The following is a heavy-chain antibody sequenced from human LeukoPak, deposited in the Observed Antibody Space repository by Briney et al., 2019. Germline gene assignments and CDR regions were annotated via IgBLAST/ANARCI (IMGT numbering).Heavy chain of an antibody. V-gene: IGHV4-59*01. Sequence: SETLSLTCTVSGGSISSYYWSWIRQPPGKGLEWIGYIYFSGSTNYSPPLKSRVTISVDTSMNQFSLKLSSVTAADTAVYYCARGPRGYCRGGSCYFYYYYMDVWGQGTTVTVSS. CDR1: GGSISSYY. CDR3: ARGPRGYCRGGSCYFYYYYMDV. CDR2: IYFSGST. D-gene: IGHD2-15*01. J-gene: IGHJ6*03.